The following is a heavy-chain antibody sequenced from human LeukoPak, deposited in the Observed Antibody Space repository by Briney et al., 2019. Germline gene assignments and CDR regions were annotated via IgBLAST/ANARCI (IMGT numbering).Heavy chain of an antibody. D-gene: IGHD2-15*01. CDR1: GGSISSSSYY. Sequence: SETLSLTCTVSGGSISSSSYYWGWIRQPPGKGLEWIGSIYYSGSTYYNPSLKSRVTISVDTSKNQFSLKLSSVTAADTAVYYCACIFSSGGSNHDYWGQGTLVTVSS. J-gene: IGHJ4*02. CDR3: ACIFSSGGSNHDY. CDR2: IYYSGST. V-gene: IGHV4-39*07.